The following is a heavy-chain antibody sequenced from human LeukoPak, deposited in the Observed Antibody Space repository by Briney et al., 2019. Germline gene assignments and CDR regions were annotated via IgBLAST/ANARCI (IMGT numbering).Heavy chain of an antibody. J-gene: IGHJ4*02. Sequence: PSETLSLTCTVSGGSISSNSYLWGWIRQPPGKGLEWIGEINHSGSTNYNPSLKSRVTISVDTSKNQFSLKLSSVTAADTAVYYCARRGSSSWYRKFNFDYWGQGTLVTVSS. CDR1: GGSISSNSYL. V-gene: IGHV4-39*07. CDR3: ARRGSSSWYRKFNFDY. CDR2: INHSGST. D-gene: IGHD6-13*01.